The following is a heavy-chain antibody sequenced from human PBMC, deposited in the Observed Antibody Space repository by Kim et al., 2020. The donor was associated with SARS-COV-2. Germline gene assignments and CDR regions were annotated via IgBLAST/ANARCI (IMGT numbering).Heavy chain of an antibody. Sequence: SQTLSLTCAISGDSISSNSATWNWIRQSPSRGLEWLGRTYYRSKWNNDYAVSVKSRVLINPDTSNNQFSLHLNSVTPDDTAVYYCARETYGNYDYWGQGTLVTVSS. CDR2: TYYRSKWNN. V-gene: IGHV6-1*01. CDR1: GDSISSNSAT. CDR3: ARETYGNYDY. D-gene: IGHD4-17*01. J-gene: IGHJ4*02.